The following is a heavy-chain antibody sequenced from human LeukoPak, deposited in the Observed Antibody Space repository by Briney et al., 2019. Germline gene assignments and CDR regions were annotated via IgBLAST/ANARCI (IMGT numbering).Heavy chain of an antibody. CDR2: IRYDGTNK. D-gene: IGHD3-3*01. CDR3: AKDLRYDFWSGYFAK. Sequence: GGSLRLSCAASGFIFSSYGMHWVGQAPGKGLGGVAFIRYDGTNKYYADSVKGRFTISRDNSKNTLYLQMNSLRAEDTAVYYCAKDLRYDFWSGYFAKWGQGTLVTVSS. V-gene: IGHV3-30*02. J-gene: IGHJ4*02. CDR1: GFIFSSYG.